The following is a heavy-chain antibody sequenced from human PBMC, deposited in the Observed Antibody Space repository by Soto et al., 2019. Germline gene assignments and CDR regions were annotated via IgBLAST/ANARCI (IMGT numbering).Heavy chain of an antibody. Sequence: VQLQPSGPGLVKPSQTLSLTCAISGASVSSYSVVWNWIRQSPSVVLEWLGRTYSRSKWYSEYAISVQSRITVNADASKNQVSLQLDSVNPDDTAVYSCARLIGNSWLDYWGQGTLVTVSS. V-gene: IGHV6-1*01. D-gene: IGHD6-13*01. CDR3: ARLIGNSWLDY. CDR1: GASVSSYSVV. CDR2: TYSRSKWYS. J-gene: IGHJ4*02.